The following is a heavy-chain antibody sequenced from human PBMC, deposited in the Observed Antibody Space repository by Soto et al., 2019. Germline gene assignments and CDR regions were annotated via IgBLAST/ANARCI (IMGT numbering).Heavy chain of an antibody. CDR1: GFGVSNNY. V-gene: IGHV3-53*02. Sequence: EVQLVETGGGLVQPGGSLRLSCAASGFGVSNNYMSWIRQAPGMGLEWVALFFGTSNTYYADSVKGRFTVSRDSSKNTLYLEMNSLRAEDTAVYYCARDPSGDWYFDLWGRGTLLTVSS. J-gene: IGHJ2*01. CDR3: ARDPSGDWYFDL. CDR2: FFGTSNT.